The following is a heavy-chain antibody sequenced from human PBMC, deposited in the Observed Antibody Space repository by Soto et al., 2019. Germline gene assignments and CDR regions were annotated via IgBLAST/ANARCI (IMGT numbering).Heavy chain of an antibody. CDR3: ARDLMRYCRGGSCYYSVFDL. Sequence: QVQLVESGGGVVQPGRSLRVSCAASGFTFSSYAMHWARQAPGKGLEWVAVISYDGSNKYYADSVKGRFTISRDNSKNTLYVQINSLTAEHTSVYYCARDLMRYCRGGSCYYSVFDLWGRGTLVTVSS. CDR2: ISYDGSNK. D-gene: IGHD2-15*01. CDR1: GFTFSSYA. V-gene: IGHV3-30*03. J-gene: IGHJ2*01.